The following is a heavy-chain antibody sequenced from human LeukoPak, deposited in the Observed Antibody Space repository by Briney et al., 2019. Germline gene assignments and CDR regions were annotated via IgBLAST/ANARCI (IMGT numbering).Heavy chain of an antibody. D-gene: IGHD5-12*01. CDR3: ARDSDSGYGPFAS. CDR1: LFTVSNNY. J-gene: IGHJ4*02. Sequence: VGSLRLSCAASLFTVSNNYMSWVRPAPGKGREWVSVIHSGGTTNYADSVQGRFTISRDNSKTTVYLHMNSLRDEDTAVYYCARDSDSGYGPFASWGQGTLVTVSS. CDR2: IHSGGTT. V-gene: IGHV3-53*01.